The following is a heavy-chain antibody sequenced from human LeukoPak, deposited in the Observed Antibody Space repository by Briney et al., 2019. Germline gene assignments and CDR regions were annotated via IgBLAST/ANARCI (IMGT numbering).Heavy chain of an antibody. CDR1: GSTFSSYW. V-gene: IGHV3-7*01. Sequence: GGSLRLSCAASGSTFSSYWMSWVRQAPGKGLEWVANIKQDGSEKYYVDSVKGRFTISRDNAINSLYLQMNSLRAEDTAVYYCARDLYYYSYMDVWAKGTTVTVSS. CDR2: IKQDGSEK. J-gene: IGHJ6*03. CDR3: ARDLYYYSYMDV.